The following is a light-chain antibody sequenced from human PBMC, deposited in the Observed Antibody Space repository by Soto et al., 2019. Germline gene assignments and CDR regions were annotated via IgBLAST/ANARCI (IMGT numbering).Light chain of an antibody. Sequence: QSVLTQPASVSGSPGQSITISCTGTSSDVGGYNYVSWYQQYPGKAPKLMIYEVSHRPSGVSDRFSGSKSGNTASLTISGLQAGDEADYYCSSHTNSYEVFGTGTKVTVL. CDR2: EVS. V-gene: IGLV2-14*01. J-gene: IGLJ1*01. CDR1: SSDVGGYNY. CDR3: SSHTNSYEV.